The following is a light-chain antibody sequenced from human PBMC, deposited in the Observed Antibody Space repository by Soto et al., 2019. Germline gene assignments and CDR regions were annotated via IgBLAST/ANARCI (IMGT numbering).Light chain of an antibody. V-gene: IGLV2-23*01. CDR2: EGS. CDR1: SSDVGSYNL. CDR3: CSYAGSSTYLV. J-gene: IGLJ1*01. Sequence: QSALTQPASVSGSPGQSITISCTGTSSDVGSYNLVSWYQQHPGKAPKLMIYEGSKRPSGVSNRFSGSKSGNTGSLTISGLQAEDEADYYCCSYAGSSTYLVFGTGTKVTV.